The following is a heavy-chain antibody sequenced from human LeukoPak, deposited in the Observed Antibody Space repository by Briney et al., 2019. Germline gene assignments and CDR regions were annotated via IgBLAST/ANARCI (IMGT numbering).Heavy chain of an antibody. CDR1: GFTFSSYS. Sequence: GGSLRLSCAASGFTFSSYSMNWVRQAPGKGLEWVSYISSSSSTIYYADSVKGRFTISRDNAKNSLYLQMNSLRAEDTAVYYYARGGANWGVPAFDYWGQGTLVTVSS. D-gene: IGHD7-27*01. V-gene: IGHV3-48*04. J-gene: IGHJ4*02. CDR2: ISSSSSTI. CDR3: ARGGANWGVPAFDY.